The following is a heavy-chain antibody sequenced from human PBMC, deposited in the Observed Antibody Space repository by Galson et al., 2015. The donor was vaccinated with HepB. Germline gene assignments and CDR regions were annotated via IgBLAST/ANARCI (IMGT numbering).Heavy chain of an antibody. D-gene: IGHD7-27*01. J-gene: IGHJ4*02. CDR3: MRDPSGTGEHPY. CDR2: INTAYGNP. CDR1: GYTFNSYA. Sequence: SLKVSCKASGYTFNSYAMNWVRQAPGQGLEWMGWINTAYGNPTYTQGFRGRFVFSLDNSISTAFLNISSLKADDTAVYYCMRDPSGTGEHPYWGQGTVVTVSS. V-gene: IGHV7-4-1*02.